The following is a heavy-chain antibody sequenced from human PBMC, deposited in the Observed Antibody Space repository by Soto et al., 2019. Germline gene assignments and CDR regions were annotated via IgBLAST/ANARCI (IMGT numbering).Heavy chain of an antibody. Sequence: EVQLLESGGGLVQPGGPLRLSCAASGFTFSSYAMSWVRQAPGKGLEWVSAISGSGGSTYYADSVKGRFTISRDNSKNTLYLQMNSLRAEDTAVYYCAKVVTRSYWYFDLWGRGTLVTVSS. CDR3: AKVVTRSYWYFDL. CDR2: ISGSGGST. V-gene: IGHV3-23*01. CDR1: GFTFSSYA. D-gene: IGHD4-4*01. J-gene: IGHJ2*01.